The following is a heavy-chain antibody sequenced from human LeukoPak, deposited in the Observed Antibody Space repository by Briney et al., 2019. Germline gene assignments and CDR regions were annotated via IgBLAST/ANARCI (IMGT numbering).Heavy chain of an antibody. D-gene: IGHD6-19*01. V-gene: IGHV3-23*01. Sequence: PGGSLRLPCAASGFTYSSYAMSWVRQAPGKGLEWVSAISGSGGSTYYADSVKGRFTISRDNSKNTLYLQMNSLRAEDTAVYYCAKDPAVWDLAVAGTQGDFDYWGQGTLVTVSS. J-gene: IGHJ4*02. CDR3: AKDPAVWDLAVAGTQGDFDY. CDR2: ISGSGGST. CDR1: GFTYSSYA.